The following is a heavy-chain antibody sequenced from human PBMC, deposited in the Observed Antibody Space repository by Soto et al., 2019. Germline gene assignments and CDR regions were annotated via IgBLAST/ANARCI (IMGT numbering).Heavy chain of an antibody. V-gene: IGHV3-9*01. Sequence: EVQLVESGGGLVQPGRSLRLSCAASGFTFDDYAMHWVRQAPGKGLEWVSGISWNSGSIGYADSVKGRFTISRDNAKNSLYLQMNSLRAEDTALYYCAKDITGTTGTGMDVWGQGTTVTVSS. CDR3: AKDITGTTGTGMDV. J-gene: IGHJ6*02. CDR2: ISWNSGSI. CDR1: GFTFDDYA. D-gene: IGHD1-7*01.